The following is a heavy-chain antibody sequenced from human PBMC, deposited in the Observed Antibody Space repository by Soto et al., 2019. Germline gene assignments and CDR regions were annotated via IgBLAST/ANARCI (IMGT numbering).Heavy chain of an antibody. CDR2: IYYSGST. CDR3: ARHCSGGSCSDY. J-gene: IGHJ4*02. D-gene: IGHD2-15*01. CDR1: GGSISSYY. Sequence: SETLSLTCTVSGGSISSYYWSWIRQPPGKGLEWIGYIYYSGSTNYNPSLKSRVTISVDTSKNQFSLKLSSVTAADTAVYYCARHCSGGSCSDYWGQGTLVTVSS. V-gene: IGHV4-59*08.